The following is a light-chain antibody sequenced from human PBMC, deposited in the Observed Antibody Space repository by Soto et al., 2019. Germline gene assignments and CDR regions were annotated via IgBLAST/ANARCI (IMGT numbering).Light chain of an antibody. J-gene: IGLJ2*01. V-gene: IGLV1-47*01. CDR2: RNN. CDR1: SSNIGSNY. Sequence: QSVLTQPPSASGTPGQRVTISCSGSSSNIGSNYVYWYQQRPGTAPKLLIYRNNQRPSGVPDRCSGSKSGTSASLAISGLRSEDEADYYCAAWDDSLSGYVVFGGGTKRTVL. CDR3: AAWDDSLSGYVV.